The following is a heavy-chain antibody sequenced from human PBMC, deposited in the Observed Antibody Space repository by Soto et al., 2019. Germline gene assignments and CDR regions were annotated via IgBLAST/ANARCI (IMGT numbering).Heavy chain of an antibody. V-gene: IGHV4-34*01. CDR2: ISHSGST. CDR1: GGSFSDYD. CDR3: ARGPLVVLPADINRNYFDY. J-gene: IGHJ4*02. D-gene: IGHD2-2*02. Sequence: SETLSLTCAVYGGSFSDYDWSWIRQPPGKGLEWIGEISHSGSTNYNPSLKSRVTISVDTSKDQFSLKLSSVTAADTAVYYCARGPLVVLPADINRNYFDYWGWGTLVTVS.